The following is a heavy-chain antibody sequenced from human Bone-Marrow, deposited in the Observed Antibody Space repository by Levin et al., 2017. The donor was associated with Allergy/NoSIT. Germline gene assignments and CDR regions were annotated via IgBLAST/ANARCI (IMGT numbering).Heavy chain of an antibody. D-gene: IGHD2-15*01. J-gene: IGHJ4*02. CDR1: GFTFSSYA. Sequence: GESLKISCAASGFTFSSYAMSWVRQAPGKGLEWVSAISGSGGSTYYADSVKGRFTISRDNSKNTLYLQMNSLRAEDTAVYYCAKANIVVVVAAFMDYWGQGTLVTVSS. V-gene: IGHV3-23*01. CDR2: ISGSGGST. CDR3: AKANIVVVVAAFMDY.